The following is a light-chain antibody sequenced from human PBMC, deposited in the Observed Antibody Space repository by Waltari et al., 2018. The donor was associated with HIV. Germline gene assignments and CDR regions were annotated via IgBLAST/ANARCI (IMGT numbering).Light chain of an antibody. Sequence: DIQMTQSPSTLSASVGDRVTITCRASQSISNSLAWYQQKPGKAPKVLRFLASSLAYGVSSRFSGSGSGTEFTLSIDDLQPDDLATYYCQQFSSHPITFGGGTKVEIK. CDR3: QQFSSHPIT. CDR1: QSISNS. CDR2: LAS. V-gene: IGKV1-5*03. J-gene: IGKJ4*01.